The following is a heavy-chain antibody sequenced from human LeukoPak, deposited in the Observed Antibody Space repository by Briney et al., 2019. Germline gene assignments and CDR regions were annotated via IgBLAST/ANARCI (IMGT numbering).Heavy chain of an antibody. Sequence: SETLSLTCSVSGGSISSYYWSCIRRPPGKQLEWIGYYYPSGSINYTPSLSSRVTISIDTSKNQFSLRLSSVTAADTAVYFCARVRGYSSSWFDHWGQGTLVTVSS. CDR2: YYPSGSI. CDR1: GGSISSYY. J-gene: IGHJ5*02. D-gene: IGHD6-13*01. CDR3: ARVRGYSSSWFDH. V-gene: IGHV4-59*01.